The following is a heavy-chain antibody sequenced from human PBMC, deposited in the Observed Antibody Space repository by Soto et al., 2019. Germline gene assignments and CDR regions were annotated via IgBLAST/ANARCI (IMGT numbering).Heavy chain of an antibody. V-gene: IGHV3-23*01. CDR3: AKGQSTHSV. Sequence: EGQLLESGGGLVQPGGSLRLSCAASGFSFSSYAMSWVRQVPGKGLEWVSGISTSGGRTFYADSVKGRFTISRDNFEKGGGGGVGGVGGGGGGGYYCAKGQSTHSVWGQGTTVTVSS. CDR2: ISTSGGRT. J-gene: IGHJ6*02. D-gene: IGHD4-4*01. CDR1: GFSFSSYA.